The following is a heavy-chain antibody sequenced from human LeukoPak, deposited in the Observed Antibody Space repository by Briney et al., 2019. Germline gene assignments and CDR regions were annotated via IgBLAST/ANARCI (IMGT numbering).Heavy chain of an antibody. CDR2: IKQDGSEK. V-gene: IGHV3-7*01. CDR3: ARGYLYFEY. D-gene: IGHD2-2*01. Sequence: GTLSLTCAVSGGSISSSNWWSWVRQAPGKGLEWVANIKQDGSEKYYVDSVKGRFTVSRDSAKNSLYLHMDSLRDEDTAIYYCARGYLYFEYWGQGTLVTVSS. J-gene: IGHJ4*02. CDR1: GGSISSSNW.